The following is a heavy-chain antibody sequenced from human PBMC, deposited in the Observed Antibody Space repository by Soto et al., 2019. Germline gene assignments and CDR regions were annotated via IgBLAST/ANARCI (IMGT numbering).Heavy chain of an antibody. CDR3: ARHSGSYSYYFDY. D-gene: IGHD1-26*01. V-gene: IGHV3-48*03. CDR1: GFTFSSYE. J-gene: IGHJ4*02. CDR2: ISSSGSTI. Sequence: GGSLRLSCAASGFTFSSYEMNWVRQAPGKGLEWVSYISSSGSTIYYADSVKGRFTISRDNAKNSLYLQMNSLRAEDTAVYYCARHSGSYSYYFDYWGQGTLVTVSS.